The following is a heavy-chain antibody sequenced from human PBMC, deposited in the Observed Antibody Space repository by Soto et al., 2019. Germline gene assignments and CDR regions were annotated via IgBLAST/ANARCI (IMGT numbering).Heavy chain of an antibody. Sequence: PGGSLRLSCAASGLIFSNYRMHWVRQAPGKGLVWVSCISTDGSITNYADSVKGRFTVSRDNAKNTLYLQMNSLRAKDTALYYCARDTDGLHYWGQGTMVTVSS. CDR2: ISTDGSIT. CDR1: GLIFSNYR. J-gene: IGHJ4*02. V-gene: IGHV3-74*01. CDR3: ARDTDGLHY.